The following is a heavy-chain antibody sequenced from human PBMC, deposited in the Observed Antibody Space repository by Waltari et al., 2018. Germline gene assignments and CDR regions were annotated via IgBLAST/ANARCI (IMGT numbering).Heavy chain of an antibody. D-gene: IGHD3-22*01. CDR1: AATFSSYA. J-gene: IGHJ4*02. CDR2: IIPIFGTA. CDR3: AKFGSGYSFDY. V-gene: IGHV1-69*14. Sequence: QVNLVQSGAAVKNPGSSRKVPCKASAATFSSYANAWGRQAPGQGLEWMGGIIPIFGTANYAQKFQGRVTITADKSTSTAYMELSSLRSEDTAVYYCAKFGSGYSFDYWGQGTLVTVSS.